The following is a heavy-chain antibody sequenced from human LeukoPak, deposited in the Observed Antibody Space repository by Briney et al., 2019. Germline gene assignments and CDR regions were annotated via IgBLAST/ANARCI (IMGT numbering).Heavy chain of an antibody. CDR2: MNPNSGNT. V-gene: IGHV1-8*01. Sequence: GASVKVSCKASGYTFTSYDINWVRQATGQGLEWMGWMNPNSGNTGYAQKFQGRVTMTRNTSVSTAYMELSSLRSEDTAVYYCARVHSSGWYYYFDYWGQGTLVTVSS. J-gene: IGHJ4*02. D-gene: IGHD6-19*01. CDR3: ARVHSSGWYYYFDY. CDR1: GYTFTSYD.